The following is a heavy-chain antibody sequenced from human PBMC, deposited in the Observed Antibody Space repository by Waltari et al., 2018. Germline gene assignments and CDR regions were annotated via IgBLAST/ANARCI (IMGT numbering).Heavy chain of an antibody. D-gene: IGHD5-12*01. CDR1: GGSISSGSYY. J-gene: IGHJ3*02. V-gene: IGHV4-61*02. CDR3: ARAYVDIVATTRGAFDI. CDR2: IYTSGST. Sequence: QVQLQESGPGLVKPSQTLSLTCTVSGGSISSGSYYWSWIRQPAGKGLEWIGRIYTSGSTNYNPSLKSRVTISVDTSKNQFSLKLSSVTAADTAVYYCARAYVDIVATTRGAFDIWGQGTMVTVSS.